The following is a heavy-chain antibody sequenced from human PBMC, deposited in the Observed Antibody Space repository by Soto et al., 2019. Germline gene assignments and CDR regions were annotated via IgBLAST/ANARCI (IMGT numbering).Heavy chain of an antibody. J-gene: IGHJ6*02. CDR3: ATSSEMAARRVEYYYGMDV. V-gene: IGHV5-10-1*01. D-gene: IGHD6-6*01. CDR2: IDPRDSYT. CDR1: GYSFTSYW. Sequence: GESLKISCKGSGYSFTSYWISWVRQMPGKGLDWMGRIDPRDSYTNYSPSFQGHVTISADKSISTAYLQWSSLKASDTAMYYCATSSEMAARRVEYYYGMDVWGQGTTVTVSS.